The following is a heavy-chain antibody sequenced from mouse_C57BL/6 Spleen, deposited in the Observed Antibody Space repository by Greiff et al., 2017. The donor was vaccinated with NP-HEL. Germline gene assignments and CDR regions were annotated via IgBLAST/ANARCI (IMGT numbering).Heavy chain of an antibody. V-gene: IGHV5-6*01. D-gene: IGHD4-1*01. CDR1: GFTFSSYG. CDR3: ARQWERRYFDV. CDR2: ISSGGSYT. J-gene: IGHJ1*03. Sequence: EVQVVESGGDLVKPGGSLKLSCAASGFTFSSYGMSWVRQTPDKRLEWVATISSGGSYTYYPDSVKGRFTISRDNAKNTLYLQMSSLKSEDTAMYYCARQWERRYFDVWGTGTTVTVSS.